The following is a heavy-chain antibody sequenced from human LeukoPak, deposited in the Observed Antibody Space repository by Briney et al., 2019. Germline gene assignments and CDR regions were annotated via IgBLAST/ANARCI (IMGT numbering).Heavy chain of an antibody. V-gene: IGHV3-21*01. Sequence: PGGSLRPSCAASGFIFSSYSMNWVRQAPGKGLEWVSSITSSSSNIYYADSVKGRFTIARDNARNSLYLQMNSLRAEDTAVYYCARSQDYQYYFDYWGQGTLVTVSS. CDR2: ITSSSSNI. CDR1: GFIFSSYS. J-gene: IGHJ4*02. D-gene: IGHD4-11*01. CDR3: ARSQDYQYYFDY.